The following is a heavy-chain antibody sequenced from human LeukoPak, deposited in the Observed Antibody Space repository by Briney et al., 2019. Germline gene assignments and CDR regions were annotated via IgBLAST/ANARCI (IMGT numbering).Heavy chain of an antibody. CDR3: VRSLRSADF. Sequence: PGGSLRLSCAASGFSLSNYWMHWVRQAPGKGLMSVSQISPDGSQTFYADSVKGRFTISRDNAKNTLFLQMDSLRAEDTALYYCVRSLRSADFWGQGTLVTVSS. CDR1: GFSLSNYW. J-gene: IGHJ4*02. CDR2: ISPDGSQT. V-gene: IGHV3-74*01.